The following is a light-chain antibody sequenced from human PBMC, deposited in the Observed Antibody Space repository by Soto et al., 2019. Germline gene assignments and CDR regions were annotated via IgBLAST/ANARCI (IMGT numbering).Light chain of an antibody. CDR2: GAS. CDR3: HQYGSSPLT. J-gene: IGKJ4*01. CDR1: QSVSSNY. V-gene: IGKV3-20*01. Sequence: PGERATLSCRASQSVSSNYLAWYQQKPGQAPRLLIHGASSRATGIPARISGSGSGTDFTLTISSLEPEDFAVYYCHQYGSSPLTFGGGTKVEIK.